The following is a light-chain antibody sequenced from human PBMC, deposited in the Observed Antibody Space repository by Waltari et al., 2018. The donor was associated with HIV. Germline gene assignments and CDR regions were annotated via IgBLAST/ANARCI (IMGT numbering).Light chain of an antibody. V-gene: IGKV1-27*01. J-gene: IGKJ1*01. Sequence: DIQMTQSPSSLSASVGARVTITCRASQGISNYLAWYQQKPGQLPKLLICWASTRESGVPDRFSGSGSGTDFTLTISSLQAEDVAVYYCQQYYSTPRTFGQGTKVEIK. CDR2: WAS. CDR3: QQYYSTPRT. CDR1: QGISNY.